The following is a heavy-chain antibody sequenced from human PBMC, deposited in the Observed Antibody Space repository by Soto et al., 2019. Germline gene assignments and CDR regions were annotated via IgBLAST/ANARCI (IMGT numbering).Heavy chain of an antibody. CDR1: GFTFNTFE. J-gene: IGHJ5*01. V-gene: IGHV3-23*01. Sequence: EVQLLESGGGLVQPGGSLRLSCAASGFTFNTFEMSWVRQAPGRGLEWVSFISDDSSRTYYADAVKGRFTISRDNSKYTLYLQMNSLTAEGTAVYACVKGGWLDFWGQGTLVTVSS. D-gene: IGHD3-16*01. CDR2: ISDDSSRT. CDR3: VKGGWLDF.